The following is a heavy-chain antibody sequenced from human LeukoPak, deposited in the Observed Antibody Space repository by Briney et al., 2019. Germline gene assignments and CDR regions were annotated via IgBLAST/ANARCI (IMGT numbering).Heavy chain of an antibody. CDR2: INQDGSAE. Sequence: GGSLRLSCEASGFIFSDFYMTWVRQAPGTGLEWVATINQDGSAEYYVDSVKGRFTMSRDNAKNSVYLQMDSLRAEETALYYCARLVGASNNYFYYGMDVWGQGTTVTVSS. D-gene: IGHD1-26*01. CDR3: ARLVGASNNYFYYGMDV. CDR1: GFIFSDFY. V-gene: IGHV3-7*01. J-gene: IGHJ6*02.